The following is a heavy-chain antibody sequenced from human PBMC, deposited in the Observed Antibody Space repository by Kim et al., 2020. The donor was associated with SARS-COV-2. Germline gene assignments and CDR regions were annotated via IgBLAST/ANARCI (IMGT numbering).Heavy chain of an antibody. J-gene: IGHJ4*02. CDR3: ARLQVVPAAYFDY. V-gene: IGHV4-34*01. Sequence: YHPSLKSRVTISVDTSKNQFSLKLSSVTAADTAVYYCARLQVVPAAYFDYWGQGTLVTVSS. D-gene: IGHD2-2*01.